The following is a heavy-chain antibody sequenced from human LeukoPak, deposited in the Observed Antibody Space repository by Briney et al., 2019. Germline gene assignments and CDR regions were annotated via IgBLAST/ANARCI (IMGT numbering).Heavy chain of an antibody. J-gene: IGHJ4*02. CDR3: ATGRTDIVVVPATLRNYYFDY. CDR2: IMPIFRTA. V-gene: IGHV1-69*06. CDR1: GGTFSSYA. D-gene: IGHD2-2*01. Sequence: GASVKVSCKASGGTFSSYAISWVRQAPGQGLEWMGGIMPIFRTANYAQKFRGRVTITADKSTSTAYMELSSLRSEDTAVYYCATGRTDIVVVPATLRNYYFDYWGQGTLVTVSS.